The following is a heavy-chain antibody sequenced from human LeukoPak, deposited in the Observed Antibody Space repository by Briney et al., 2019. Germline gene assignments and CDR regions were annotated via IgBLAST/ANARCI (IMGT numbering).Heavy chain of an antibody. CDR2: IYYTGST. D-gene: IGHD4-11*01. CDR1: GDSISSSY. V-gene: IGHV4-59*01. J-gene: IGHJ4*02. CDR3: AQGSSNWAKFDY. Sequence: SETLSPTCTVSGDSISSSYWSWIRQPPGKGLEWIGFIYYTGSTNYNPSLKSRVTISVDTSKNQFSLKLSSVTAADTAVYYCAQGSSNWAKFDYWGQGTLVTVSS.